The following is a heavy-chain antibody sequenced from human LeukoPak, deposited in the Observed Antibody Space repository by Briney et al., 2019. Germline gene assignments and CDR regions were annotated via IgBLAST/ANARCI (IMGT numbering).Heavy chain of an antibody. Sequence: SVKLCCTASGGTFSSYAISWVRQAPGQGLEWMGGIIPIFGTANYAQKFQGRVTITADESTSTAYMELSSLRSEDTAVYYCASKYCSGGSCSNWGPFFDYWGQGTLVTVSS. CDR1: GGTFSSYA. V-gene: IGHV1-69*13. J-gene: IGHJ4*02. CDR3: ASKYCSGGSCSNWGPFFDY. CDR2: IIPIFGTA. D-gene: IGHD2-15*01.